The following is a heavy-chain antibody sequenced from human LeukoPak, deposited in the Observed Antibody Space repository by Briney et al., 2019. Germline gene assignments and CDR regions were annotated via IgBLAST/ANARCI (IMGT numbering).Heavy chain of an antibody. CDR1: GGSISSYY. CDR2: IYYSGST. D-gene: IGHD6-13*01. Sequence: SETLSLTCTVSGGSISSYYWSWIRQPPGKGLEWIGYIYYSGSTNYNPSLKSRVTISVDTSKNQFSLKLSSVTAADTAVYYCARDSGAADTDYWGQGTLVTVSS. J-gene: IGHJ4*02. CDR3: ARDSGAADTDY. V-gene: IGHV4-59*01.